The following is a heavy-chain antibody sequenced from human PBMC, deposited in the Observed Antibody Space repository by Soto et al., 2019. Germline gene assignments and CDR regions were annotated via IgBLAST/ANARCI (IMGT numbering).Heavy chain of an antibody. CDR2: FNPSGDAT. CDR1: GYIFSNYY. V-gene: IGHV1-46*01. CDR3: ARRGMSTIGFET. Sequence: QVQLVQSGADVKKPGTSVKVSCKASGYIFSNYYMHWVRQAPGQGLEWMGVFNPSGDATHYAQSFQGRVSVTRDTSTSTVYMELSTLTSEDTAVYYCARRGMSTIGFETWGQGTMVTVSS. J-gene: IGHJ3*02. D-gene: IGHD1-1*01.